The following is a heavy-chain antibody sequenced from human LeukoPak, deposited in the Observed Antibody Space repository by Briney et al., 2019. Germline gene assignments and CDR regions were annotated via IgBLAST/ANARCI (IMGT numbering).Heavy chain of an antibody. D-gene: IGHD3-16*01. CDR2: IDYSGHT. CDR1: GASISSSSRADYFF. Sequence: SETLSLTCTVSGASISSSSRADYFFWGWIRQAPGKGLGWIGSIDYSGHTYYNPSLKTRATISVDTPKNQFSLSLGSVTAADTAVYYCARPLYNSWDRFDPWGQGTLITV. J-gene: IGHJ5*02. V-gene: IGHV4-39*01. CDR3: ARPLYNSWDRFDP.